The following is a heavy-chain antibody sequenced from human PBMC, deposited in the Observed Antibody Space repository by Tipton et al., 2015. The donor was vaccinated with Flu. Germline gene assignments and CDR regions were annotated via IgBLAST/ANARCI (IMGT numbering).Heavy chain of an antibody. CDR2: ISSSGITI. V-gene: IGHV3-11*01. J-gene: IGHJ4*02. CDR3: ATVLGGVLAH. Sequence: SLRLSCAASAFTFSDYHMIWIRQAPGKGLEWVSYISSSGITIYHADSVKGRFTVSRDNAKKSLYLQMNSLRAEDTAVYYCATVLGGVLAHWGQGTLVTVSS. D-gene: IGHD2-8*02. CDR1: AFTFSDYH.